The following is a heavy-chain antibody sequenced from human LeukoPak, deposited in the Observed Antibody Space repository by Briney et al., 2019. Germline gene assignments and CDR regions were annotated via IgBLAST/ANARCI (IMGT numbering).Heavy chain of an antibody. Sequence: GASVTVSSKPSGNTFPTYGITWVRQAPGQGLEWMGWISTYNGNTQYAQKLQGRVTMTTDASTNTAYMELRSLRSNDTAVYYCARPAKGAYYYYYMDVWGTGTTVTVSS. CDR1: GNTFPTYG. CDR2: ISTYNGNT. CDR3: ARPAKGAYYYYYMDV. D-gene: IGHD2-2*01. J-gene: IGHJ6*03. V-gene: IGHV1-18*01.